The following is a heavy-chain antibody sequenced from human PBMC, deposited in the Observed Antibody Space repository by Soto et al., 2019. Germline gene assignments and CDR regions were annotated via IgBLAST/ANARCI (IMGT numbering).Heavy chain of an antibody. CDR1: GGSISSGGYY. CDR2: IYYSGST. Sequence: QVQLQESGPGLVKPSQTLSLTCTVSGGSISSGGYYWSWIRQHPGKGLEWIGYIYYSGSTYYNPSLMSRVTISGGTPKHAFSLKLRSVTATDTAVFYCARSVFPWGRGTLVTLSS. CDR3: ARSVFP. J-gene: IGHJ5*02. V-gene: IGHV4-31*03.